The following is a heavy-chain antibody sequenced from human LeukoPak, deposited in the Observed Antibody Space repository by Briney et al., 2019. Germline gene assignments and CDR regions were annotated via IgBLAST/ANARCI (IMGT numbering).Heavy chain of an antibody. J-gene: IGHJ4*02. V-gene: IGHV4-39*01. Sequence: SETLSLTCTVSGGSISSSSYYWGWIRQPPGKGLEWIGSIYYSGSTYYNPSLKSRVTISVDTSKNQFSLKLSSVTAADTAVYYCARQEAGDWNFDYWGRGTLVTVSS. D-gene: IGHD1-1*01. CDR1: GGSISSSSYY. CDR2: IYYSGST. CDR3: ARQEAGDWNFDY.